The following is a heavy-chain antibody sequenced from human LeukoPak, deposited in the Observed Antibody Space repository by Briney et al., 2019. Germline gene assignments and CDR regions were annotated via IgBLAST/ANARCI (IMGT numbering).Heavy chain of an antibody. CDR2: IKQGGREE. CDR3: ARDNGGWFDS. V-gene: IGHV3-7*03. J-gene: IGHJ5*01. Sequence: GGSLRLSCVASEFIFSDYLMSWVRQAPGKGQEWVANIKQGGREEKYVGSVKGRFAISRDDAKSTLYLQMDSLSGDDTAVYYCARDNGGWFDSWGRGTLVTVSS. D-gene: IGHD3-10*01. CDR1: EFIFSDYL.